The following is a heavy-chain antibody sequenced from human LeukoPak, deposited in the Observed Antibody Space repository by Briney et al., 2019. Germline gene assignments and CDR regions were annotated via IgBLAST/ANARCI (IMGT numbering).Heavy chain of an antibody. D-gene: IGHD3-22*01. Sequence: GGSLRLSCAASGFTFSSYSMNWVRQAPGKGLEWVSSISSSSSYIYYADSVKGRFTISRDNAKNSLYLQMNSLRAEDTAVYYCAREWSYYYDSSGISDYWGQGTWSPSPQ. CDR2: ISSSSSYI. V-gene: IGHV3-21*01. J-gene: IGHJ4*02. CDR1: GFTFSSYS. CDR3: AREWSYYYDSSGISDY.